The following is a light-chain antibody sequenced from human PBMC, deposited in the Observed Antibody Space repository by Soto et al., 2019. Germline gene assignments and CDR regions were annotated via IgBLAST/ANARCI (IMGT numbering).Light chain of an antibody. CDR3: QQYIYWPYT. V-gene: IGKV3-20*01. Sequence: EIVLTQSPGTLSLSPGERATLSCRADRSVSDTLLTWFQQKPGQAPRLLIFGTSNRAPGIPDRFSGSGSGTDFTLTISRLEPDDFAVYYCQQYIYWPYTFGQGTKVDIK. CDR2: GTS. CDR1: RSVSDTL. J-gene: IGKJ2*01.